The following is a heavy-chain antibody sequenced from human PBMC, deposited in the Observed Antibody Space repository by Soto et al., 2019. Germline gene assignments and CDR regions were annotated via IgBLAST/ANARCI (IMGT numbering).Heavy chain of an antibody. D-gene: IGHD5-12*01. J-gene: IGHJ4*02. CDR2: IFWDDDK. V-gene: IGHV2-5*02. Sequence: QITLKESGPTLVKPTQTLTLTCTFSGFSLSTRGVGVAWIRQPPGKALEWLALIFWDDDKWYSPSLRSRLTITXDAXKNQVVLTITNLDPVDTATYYCAHRPRGYAYYFDYWGQGTLVTVSS. CDR1: GFSLSTRGVG. CDR3: AHRPRGYAYYFDY.